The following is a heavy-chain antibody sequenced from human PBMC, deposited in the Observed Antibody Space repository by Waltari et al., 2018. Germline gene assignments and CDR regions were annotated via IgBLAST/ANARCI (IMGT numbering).Heavy chain of an antibody. D-gene: IGHD6-6*01. V-gene: IGHV4-34*01. CDR2: INHSGRT. J-gene: IGHJ1*01. Sequence: VQLQQWGAGLLKPSETLSLTSAADGGSFSGYYWSWIRQPPGKGLERMGDINHSGRTNYHTALGGRVTISVDTCKSQCSLKLSSVTAADTAVYDGARKGYSSSSAYVQHWGQGTLVTVSS. CDR3: ARKGYSSSSAYVQH. CDR1: GGSFSGYY.